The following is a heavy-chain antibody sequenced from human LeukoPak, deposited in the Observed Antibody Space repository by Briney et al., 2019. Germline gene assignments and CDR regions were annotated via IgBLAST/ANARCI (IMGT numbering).Heavy chain of an antibody. CDR1: GGSVSSYY. Sequence: SETLSLTCSVSGGSVSSYYWSWIRQSPGKGLEWIGYIHNSGRTNYNPSLKSRVTGFVDTSKNQVSLRLSSVTAADTAVYYCARPHSSSWYFDYWGQGTLVTVSS. CDR3: ARPHSSSWYFDY. J-gene: IGHJ4*02. CDR2: IHNSGRT. V-gene: IGHV4-4*08. D-gene: IGHD6-13*01.